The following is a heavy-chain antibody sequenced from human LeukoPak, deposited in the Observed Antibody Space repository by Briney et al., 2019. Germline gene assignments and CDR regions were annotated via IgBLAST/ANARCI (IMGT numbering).Heavy chain of an antibody. CDR3: AKDGLMRFFDY. Sequence: PGGSLRLSCAASGFTFSSYSMNWVRQAPGKGLEWVSYISSSSSTIYYADSVKGRFTVSRDNAKNSLYLHMNSLRADDTAVYHCAKDGLMRFFDYWGQGTLVTVSS. CDR1: GFTFSSYS. CDR2: ISSSSSTI. V-gene: IGHV3-48*01. J-gene: IGHJ4*02. D-gene: IGHD2-8*01.